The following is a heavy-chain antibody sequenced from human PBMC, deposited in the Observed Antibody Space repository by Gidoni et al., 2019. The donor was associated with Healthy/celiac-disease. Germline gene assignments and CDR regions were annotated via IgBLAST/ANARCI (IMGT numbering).Heavy chain of an antibody. CDR1: GFSLSTSGVG. D-gene: IGHD3-10*01. CDR3: AHRPPPHGSGSFTLGWFDP. J-gene: IGHJ5*02. Sequence: QITLKESGPTLVKPTQTLTLTCTFPGFSLSTSGVGVGWLRQPPGKALEWIALIYWNDDKRYSPSLKSRLTITKDTSKNQVVLTMTNMDPVDTATYYCAHRPPPHGSGSFTLGWFDPWGQGTLVTVSS. V-gene: IGHV2-5*01. CDR2: IYWNDDK.